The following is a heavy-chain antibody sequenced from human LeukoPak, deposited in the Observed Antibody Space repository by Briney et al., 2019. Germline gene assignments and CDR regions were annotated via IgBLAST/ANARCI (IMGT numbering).Heavy chain of an antibody. J-gene: IGHJ6*03. CDR2: IKQDGSEK. Sequence: GGPLRLSCAASGFTFSSYWMSWVRQAPGKGLEWVANIKQDGSEKYYADSVKGRFTISRDNRKNSLYLQMNSLRTEDTALYYCAKDSSDYYYYMDVWGKGTTVTISS. CDR3: AKDSSDYYYYMDV. V-gene: IGHV3-7*03. CDR1: GFTFSSYW.